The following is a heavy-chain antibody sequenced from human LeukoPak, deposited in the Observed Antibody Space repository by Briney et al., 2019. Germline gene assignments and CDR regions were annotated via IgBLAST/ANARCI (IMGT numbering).Heavy chain of an antibody. CDR3: ASTDYYGSGSSAFDI. Sequence: PGGSLRLSCAASGFTFSSYSMNWVRQAPGKGLEWVSSISSSGSYIYYADSVKGRFTISRDNAKNSLYLQMNSLRAEDTAVYYRASTDYYGSGSSAFDIWGQGTMVTVSS. V-gene: IGHV3-21*01. D-gene: IGHD3-10*01. J-gene: IGHJ3*02. CDR1: GFTFSSYS. CDR2: ISSSGSYI.